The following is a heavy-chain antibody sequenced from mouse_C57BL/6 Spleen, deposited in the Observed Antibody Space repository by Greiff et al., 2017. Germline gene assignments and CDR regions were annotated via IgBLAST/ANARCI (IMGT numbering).Heavy chain of an antibody. V-gene: IGHV1-82*01. CDR1: GYAFSSSW. J-gene: IGHJ2*01. CDR2: IYPGDGDT. CDR3: AKDDYGVRLGY. D-gene: IGHD2-4*01. Sequence: QVQLQQSGPELVKPGASVKISCKASGYAFSSSWMNWVKQRPGKGLEWIGRIYPGDGDTNYNGKFKGKATLTADKSSSTAYMQLSSLTSEDSAVYFCAKDDYGVRLGYWGQGTTLTVSS.